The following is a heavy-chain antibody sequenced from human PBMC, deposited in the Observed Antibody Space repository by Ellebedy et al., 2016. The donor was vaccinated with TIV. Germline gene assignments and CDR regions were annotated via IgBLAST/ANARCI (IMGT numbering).Heavy chain of an antibody. Sequence: SQTLSLTCAISGDSVSSGTVAWNWIRQSPSRGLEWLGRTYYRSGWYYDYAVSVRSRMTIKADTSKNQFSLHLNSVTPEDTAVYFCTRGDHFDYWGQGTMVTVSS. V-gene: IGHV6-1*01. J-gene: IGHJ4*02. CDR2: TYYRSGWYY. CDR1: GDSVSSGTVA. CDR3: TRGDHFDY.